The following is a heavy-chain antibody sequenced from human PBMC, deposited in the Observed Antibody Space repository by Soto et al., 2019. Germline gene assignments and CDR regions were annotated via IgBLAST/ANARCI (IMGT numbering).Heavy chain of an antibody. V-gene: IGHV4-34*01. CDR3: ARGTSRYCTNGVCPPFDY. CDR2: INHSGST. J-gene: IGHJ4*02. Sequence: QVQLQQWGAGLLKPSETLSLTCAVYGGSFSGYYWSWIRQPPGKGLEWIGEINHSGSTNYNPSLKSRVTISVDTSKNQVSLKLSSVTAADTAVYYCARGTSRYCTNGVCPPFDYWGQGTLVTVSS. CDR1: GGSFSGYY. D-gene: IGHD2-8*01.